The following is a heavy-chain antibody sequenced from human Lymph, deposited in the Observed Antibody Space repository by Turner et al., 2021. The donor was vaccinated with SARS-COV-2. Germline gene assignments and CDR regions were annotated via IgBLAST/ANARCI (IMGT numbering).Heavy chain of an antibody. Sequence: QVQLQESGPGLVKPAQTLSLTCTVSGGSISSGDYYWSWHRQPPGKGLEWIGYIYYSGSTYYNPSLKSRVTISVDTSKNQFSLKLSSVTAADTAVYYCARVVVLRRAYFDYWGQGTLVTVSS. V-gene: IGHV4-30-4*01. CDR2: IYYSGST. CDR3: ARVVVLRRAYFDY. D-gene: IGHD2-8*01. J-gene: IGHJ4*02. CDR1: GGSISSGDYY.